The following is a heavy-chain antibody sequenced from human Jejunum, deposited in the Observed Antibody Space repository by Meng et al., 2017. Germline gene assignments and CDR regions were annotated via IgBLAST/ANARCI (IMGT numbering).Heavy chain of an antibody. CDR2: ISANGDIT. CDR3: AKGFYYYEARDEY. Sequence: GGSLRLSCAASGFTFSSYAMSWVRQAPGKGLEWVSGISANGDITYYVDSVKGRFSTSRDNSKNTLYLQMTSLGADDTAIYYCAKGFYYYEARDEYWGQGTLVTVSS. D-gene: IGHD3-22*01. J-gene: IGHJ4*02. CDR1: GFTFSSYA. V-gene: IGHV3-23*01.